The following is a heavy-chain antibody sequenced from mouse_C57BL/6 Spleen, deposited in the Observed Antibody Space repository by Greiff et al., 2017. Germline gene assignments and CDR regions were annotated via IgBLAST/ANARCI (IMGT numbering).Heavy chain of an antibody. D-gene: IGHD2-1*01. J-gene: IGHJ2*01. V-gene: IGHV3-5*01. CDR1: GISITTGNYR. Sequence: EVMLVESGPGLVKPSQTVFLTCTVTGISITTGNYRWSWIRQFPGNKLEWIGYIYYSGTITYNPSLTSRTTITRDTPKKQFFLEMNSLTAEDTATYYCAREGNYPYYFDYWGQGTTLTVSS. CDR3: AREGNYPYYFDY. CDR2: IYYSGTI.